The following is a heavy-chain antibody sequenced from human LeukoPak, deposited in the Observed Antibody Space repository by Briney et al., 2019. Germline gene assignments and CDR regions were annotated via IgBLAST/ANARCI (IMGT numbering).Heavy chain of an antibody. Sequence: GGSLRLSCAASGFTFSSYWMNWVRQAPGEGPEWVANIKQDGSEKYYVDSVKGRFTISRDNAKNSLHLQMNSLGVEDTAVYYCARGHNSAFDYWGQGTLVTVSS. CDR3: ARGHNSAFDY. CDR1: GFTFSSYW. D-gene: IGHD1-1*01. V-gene: IGHV3-7*01. J-gene: IGHJ4*02. CDR2: IKQDGSEK.